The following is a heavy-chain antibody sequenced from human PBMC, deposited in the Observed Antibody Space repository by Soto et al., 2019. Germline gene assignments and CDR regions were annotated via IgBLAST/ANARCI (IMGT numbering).Heavy chain of an antibody. CDR2: AYYSGST. J-gene: IGHJ6*02. D-gene: IGHD4-4*01. V-gene: IGHV4-59*02. CDR3: ARGNDYTQIASYHYGMDV. Sequence: SETLSLTCTVSGKSVSTFYWSWIRQPPGKGLEWIGHAYYSGSTNYDPSLKSRVTVSVDMSKNQVSLRLTSVTAADTAVYYCARGNDYTQIASYHYGMDVWGQGTSVTVSS. CDR1: GKSVSTFY.